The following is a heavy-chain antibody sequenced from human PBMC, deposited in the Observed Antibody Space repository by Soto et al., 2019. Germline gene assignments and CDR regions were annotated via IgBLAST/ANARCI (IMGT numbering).Heavy chain of an antibody. CDR1: GASVSSNSAA. CDR2: TYYRSNWYN. D-gene: IGHD3-22*01. Sequence: SQTLSLTCEISGASVSSNSAAWTWIRQSPSRGLEWLGRTYYRSNWYNDYAVSVKSPITINPDTSKNQFSLQXKYVTPEDKAVCYCARDRYLVVVTEAFYIGGKGTLVT. CDR3: ARDRYLVVVTEAFYI. V-gene: IGHV6-1*01. J-gene: IGHJ3*02.